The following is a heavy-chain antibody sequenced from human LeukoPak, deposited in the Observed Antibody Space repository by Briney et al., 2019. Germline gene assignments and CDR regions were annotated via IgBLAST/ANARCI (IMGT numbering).Heavy chain of an antibody. Sequence: RSQTLSLTCAISGDSVSSNSGAWNWIRQSPSRGLEWLGRTYYRSKWYNEYAVSVKSRISINPDTSKNQFSLQLNSVTPEDTAVYYCARGGTSSGPGFDYWGQGTPVIVSA. V-gene: IGHV6-1*01. D-gene: IGHD6-19*01. CDR1: GDSVSSNSGA. J-gene: IGHJ4*02. CDR2: TYYRSKWYN. CDR3: ARGGTSSGPGFDY.